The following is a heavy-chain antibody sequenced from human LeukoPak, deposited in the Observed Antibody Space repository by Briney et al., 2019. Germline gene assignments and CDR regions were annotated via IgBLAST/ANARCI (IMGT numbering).Heavy chain of an antibody. CDR1: GGSISSHY. CDR3: ARVRPGDGFDFDY. V-gene: IGHV4-59*11. D-gene: IGHD5-24*01. J-gene: IGHJ4*01. Sequence: SETLSLTCTVSGGSISSHYWSWIRQPPGKGLEWIGYIYYSGTTNYNPSLKSQVTFSVDTSKNQFSLKLSSVTAADTAVYYCARVRPGDGFDFDYWGQGTLVTVSS. CDR2: IYYSGTT.